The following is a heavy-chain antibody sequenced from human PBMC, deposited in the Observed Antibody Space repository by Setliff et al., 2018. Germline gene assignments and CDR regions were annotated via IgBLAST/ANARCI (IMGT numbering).Heavy chain of an antibody. V-gene: IGHV3-23*01. D-gene: IGHD6-13*01. CDR1: GFTFNTYA. CDR3: VKDGVGYSSTWPKRDYFDY. CDR2: ISDTALGI. Sequence: PGGSLRLSCAASGFTFNTYAMSWVRQPPGKGLEWVSSISDTALGIYYADSVRGRFTISRDNSKKTLYLQMNSLRAEDTAVYYCVKDGVGYSSTWPKRDYFDYWGQGTLVTVSS. J-gene: IGHJ4*02.